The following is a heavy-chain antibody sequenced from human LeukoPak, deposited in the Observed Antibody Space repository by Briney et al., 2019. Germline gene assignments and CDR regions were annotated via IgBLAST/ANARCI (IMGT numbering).Heavy chain of an antibody. J-gene: IGHJ4*02. CDR1: GGSFSGYY. CDR3: ARGRLGELSSFDY. Sequence: SETLSLTCAVYGGSFSGYYWSWIRQPPGKGLEWIGYIYYSGSTNYNPSLKSRVTISVDTSKNQFSLKLSSVTAADTAVYYCARGRLGELSSFDYWGQGTLVTVSS. CDR2: IYYSGST. D-gene: IGHD3-16*02. V-gene: IGHV4-59*01.